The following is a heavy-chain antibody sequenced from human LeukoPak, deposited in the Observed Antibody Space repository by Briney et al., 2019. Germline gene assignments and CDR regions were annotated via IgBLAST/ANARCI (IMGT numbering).Heavy chain of an antibody. Sequence: SQTLSLTCTVSGGSISSGDYYWSWIRQPPGKGMEWIGYIYYSGSTYYNPSLKSRVTISVDTSKIQFSLKLSSVTAADTAAYYCARRGGGYYRAPPFDYWGQGTLVTVSS. CDR3: ARRGGGYYRAPPFDY. CDR1: GGSISSGDYY. V-gene: IGHV4-30-4*08. J-gene: IGHJ4*02. CDR2: IYYSGST. D-gene: IGHD3-3*01.